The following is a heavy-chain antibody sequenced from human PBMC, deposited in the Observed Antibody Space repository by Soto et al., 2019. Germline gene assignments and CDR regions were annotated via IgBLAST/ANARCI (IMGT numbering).Heavy chain of an antibody. V-gene: IGHV4-31*03. J-gene: IGHJ4*02. Sequence: PSETLSLTCTVSGGSISSGGYYWSWIRQHPGKGLEWIGYIYYSGSTYYNPSLKSRVTISVDTSKNQFSLKLSSVTAADTAVYYCARVLLIEMAADYWGQGTLVTVSS. CDR2: IYYSGST. CDR3: ARVLLIEMAADY. D-gene: IGHD2-21*01. CDR1: GGSISSGGYY.